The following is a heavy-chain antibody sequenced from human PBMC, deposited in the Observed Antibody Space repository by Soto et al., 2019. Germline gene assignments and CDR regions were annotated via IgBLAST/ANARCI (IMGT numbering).Heavy chain of an antibody. CDR3: ARRSGPADFWSGYYASNWFDP. D-gene: IGHD3-3*01. J-gene: IGHJ5*02. CDR2: IYYSGST. V-gene: IGHV4-39*01. Sequence: SETLSLTCSVSGGSISSSSYYWGWIRQPPGKGLEWIGSIYYSGSTYYNPSLKSRVTISVDTSKNQFSLKLSSVTAADTAVYYCARRSGPADFWSGYYASNWFDPWGQGTLVTVSS. CDR1: GGSISSSSYY.